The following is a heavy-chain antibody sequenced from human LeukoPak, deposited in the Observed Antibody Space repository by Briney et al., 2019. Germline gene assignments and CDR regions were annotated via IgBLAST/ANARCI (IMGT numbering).Heavy chain of an antibody. D-gene: IGHD3-16*01. J-gene: IGHJ5*02. CDR3: ARVRGRSNWFDP. V-gene: IGHV1-24*01. CDR2: FDPEDGET. CDR1: GYTLTELS. Sequence: ASVKVSCKVSGYTLTELSMHWVRQAPGKGLEWMGGFDPEDGETIYAQKFQGRVTMTEDTSTDTAYMELSSLRSDDTAVYYCARVRGRSNWFDPWGQGTLVTVSS.